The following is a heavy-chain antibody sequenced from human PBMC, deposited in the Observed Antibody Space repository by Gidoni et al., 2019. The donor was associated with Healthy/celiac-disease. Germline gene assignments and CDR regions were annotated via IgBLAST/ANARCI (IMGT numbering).Heavy chain of an antibody. CDR3: ARDGSGYYDSSGYYGYFDY. D-gene: IGHD3-22*01. Sequence: EVQLVESGGGLVKPGGSLRLSCAASGFTFSSYSMHWVRQAPGKGLEWVSSISSSSSYIYYADSVKGRFTISRDNAKNSLYLQMNSLRAEDTAVYYCARDGSGYYDSSGYYGYFDYWGQGTLVTVSS. V-gene: IGHV3-21*01. CDR1: GFTFSSYS. CDR2: ISSSSSYI. J-gene: IGHJ4*02.